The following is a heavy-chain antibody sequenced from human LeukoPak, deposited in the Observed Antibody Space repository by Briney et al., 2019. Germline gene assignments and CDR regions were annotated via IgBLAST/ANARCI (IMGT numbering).Heavy chain of an antibody. CDR2: INPNSGGT. CDR1: GYTFTGYY. V-gene: IGHV1-2*02. Sequence: ASVKVSCKASGYTFTGYYMHWVRQAPGQGLEWMGWINPNSGGTNYAQKFQGRVTMTRDTSISTACMELSRLRSDDTAVYYCARVEVGGYYYYMDVWGKGTTVTVFS. J-gene: IGHJ6*03. CDR3: ARVEVGGYYYYMDV.